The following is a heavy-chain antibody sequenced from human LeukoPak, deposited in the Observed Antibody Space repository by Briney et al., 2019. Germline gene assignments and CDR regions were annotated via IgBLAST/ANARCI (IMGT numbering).Heavy chain of an antibody. D-gene: IGHD1-14*01. CDR1: GFFFSGSA. CDR2: IRSKSNTYAT. CDR3: AKPARTDYADY. V-gene: IGHV3-73*01. J-gene: IGHJ4*02. Sequence: GGSLRLSCEASGFFFSGSAVDWVRQASGKGLEWVGRIRSKSNTYATAYAASVKGRFTISRDDSKNTAYLQMNSLRPEDTAVYYCAKPARTDYADYWGQGTLVTVSS.